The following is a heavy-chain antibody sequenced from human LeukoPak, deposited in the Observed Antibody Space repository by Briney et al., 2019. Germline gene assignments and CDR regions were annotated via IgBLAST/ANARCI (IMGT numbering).Heavy chain of an antibody. J-gene: IGHJ4*02. V-gene: IGHV3-21*01. Sequence: TGGSLRLSCAASGFTFSSYSMNWVRQAPGKGLEWVSSISSSSSYIYYADSVKGRFTISRDYARNSLYLQMNSLRAEDTAVYYCARDRRSRYYDTSGYSSILDYWGQGTLVTVSS. D-gene: IGHD3-22*01. CDR3: ARDRRSRYYDTSGYSSILDY. CDR1: GFTFSSYS. CDR2: ISSSSSYI.